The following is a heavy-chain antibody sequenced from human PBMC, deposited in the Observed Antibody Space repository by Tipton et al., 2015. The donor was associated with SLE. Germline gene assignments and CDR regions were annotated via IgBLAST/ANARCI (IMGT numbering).Heavy chain of an antibody. J-gene: IGHJ6*03. CDR3: ARDSRQQLYMDV. D-gene: IGHD6-13*01. CDR1: GGSVSSGSYY. CDR2: IYYSGST. Sequence: TLSLTCTVSGGSVSSGSYYWSWIRQPPGKGLEWIGYIYYSGSTKYNPSLKSRVSISVDTSKNQFSLKLSSVTAADTAVYYCARDSRQQLYMDVWGKGTTVTVSS. V-gene: IGHV4-61*01.